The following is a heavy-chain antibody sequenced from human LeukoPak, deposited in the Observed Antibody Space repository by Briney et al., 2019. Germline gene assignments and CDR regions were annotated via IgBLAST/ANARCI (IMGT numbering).Heavy chain of an antibody. J-gene: IGHJ4*02. CDR1: GGSISSGDYY. Sequence: SETLSLTCTVSGGSISSGDYYWSWISQPPGKGLERIGYIYYSGSTYYNPSLKSRVTISVDTSKNQFSLKLSSVTAADTAVYYCARGVDTAMVRPGYYFDYWGQGTLVTVSS. CDR2: IYYSGST. V-gene: IGHV4-30-4*01. CDR3: ARGVDTAMVRPGYYFDY. D-gene: IGHD5-18*01.